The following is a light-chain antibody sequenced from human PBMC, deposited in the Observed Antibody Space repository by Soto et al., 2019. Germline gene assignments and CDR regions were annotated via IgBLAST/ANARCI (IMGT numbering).Light chain of an antibody. J-gene: IGLJ1*01. V-gene: IGLV1-51*01. CDR1: SSNIGNNF. CDR2: DNN. Sequence: QAVVTQPPSVSAAPGQKVTISCSGSSSNIGNNFVTWYQQLPGTAPKLLIYDNNKPPSGIPDRFSGSQSGTSATLGITGLQTGDEAVYYCGSWDSSLTYVFGTGTKVTVL. CDR3: GSWDSSLTYV.